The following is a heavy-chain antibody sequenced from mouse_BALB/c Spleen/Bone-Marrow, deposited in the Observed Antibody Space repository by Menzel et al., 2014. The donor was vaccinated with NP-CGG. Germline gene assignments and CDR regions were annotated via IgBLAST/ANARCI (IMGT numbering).Heavy chain of an antibody. Sequence: VQLQQSGAELAKPGASVKMSCKASGYTFTSYWMHWVKQRPGQGLEWIGYINPSTGYTEYNQKFKDKATLTADKSSSTAYMQLISLTSEDSAVYYCARSGGGYDGFAYWGQGTLVTVSA. V-gene: IGHV1-7*01. CDR2: INPSTGYT. D-gene: IGHD2-2*01. J-gene: IGHJ3*01. CDR1: GYTFTSYW. CDR3: ARSGGGYDGFAY.